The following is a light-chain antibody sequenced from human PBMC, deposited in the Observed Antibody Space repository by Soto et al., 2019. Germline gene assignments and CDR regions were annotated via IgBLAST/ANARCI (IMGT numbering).Light chain of an antibody. CDR1: QSVSSSY. Sequence: EILFTQSPGTLSLSPGERGTLSCRASQSVSSSYLAWYQQKPGQTPRLLIYDTSIRDTGVPARFSGSRSGAEFTLPLSRLQSEDFEVYYCQHYVTWPLTFGGGTKVDI. J-gene: IGKJ4*01. CDR2: DTS. CDR3: QHYVTWPLT. V-gene: IGKV3-20*01.